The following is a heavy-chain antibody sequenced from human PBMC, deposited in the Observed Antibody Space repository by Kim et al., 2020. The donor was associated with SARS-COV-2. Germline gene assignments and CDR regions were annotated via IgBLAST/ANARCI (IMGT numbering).Heavy chain of an antibody. CDR1: GGTFSSYA. CDR3: ARAPSDYDYRALDY. D-gene: IGHD5-12*01. Sequence: SVKVSCKASGGTFSSYAISWVRQAPGQGLEWMGGIIPIFGTANYAQKFQGRVTITADESTSTAYMELSSLRSEDTAVYYSARAPSDYDYRALDYWGQGTLVTVSS. V-gene: IGHV1-69*13. J-gene: IGHJ4*02. CDR2: IIPIFGTA.